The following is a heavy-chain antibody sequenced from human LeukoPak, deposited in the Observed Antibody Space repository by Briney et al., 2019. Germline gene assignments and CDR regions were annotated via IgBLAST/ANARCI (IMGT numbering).Heavy chain of an antibody. CDR1: GFTVSSYA. J-gene: IGHJ5*02. D-gene: IGHD3-22*01. CDR2: ISGIGGST. CDR3: ARSQRYTYYYDSSAKTNWFDP. V-gene: IGHV3-23*01. Sequence: GGSLTLSCAASGFTVSSYAMSWVRQPPGRGLEWVSAISGIGGSTSNPGSVKGRFTTARDNSKNTLSLQMSSLRAEHTALYYSARSQRYTYYYDSSAKTNWFDPWGQGTLVTVSS.